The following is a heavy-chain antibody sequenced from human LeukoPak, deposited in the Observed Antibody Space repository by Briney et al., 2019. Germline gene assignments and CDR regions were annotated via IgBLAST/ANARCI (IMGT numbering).Heavy chain of an antibody. CDR1: GGSFSGYY. Sequence: SPSETLSLTCAVYGGSFSGYYWSWIRQPPGKGLEWIGEINHSGSTNYNPSLKSRVTISVDTSKNQFSLKLSSVTAADTAVYYCAREVKGLAARYFDYWGQGTLVTVSS. V-gene: IGHV4-34*01. CDR3: AREVKGLAARYFDY. D-gene: IGHD6-13*01. CDR2: INHSGST. J-gene: IGHJ4*02.